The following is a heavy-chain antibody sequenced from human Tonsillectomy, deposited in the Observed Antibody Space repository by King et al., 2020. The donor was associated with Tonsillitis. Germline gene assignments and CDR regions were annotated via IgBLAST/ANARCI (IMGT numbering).Heavy chain of an antibody. V-gene: IGHV2-70*15. CDR3: AQMSSDYGDYGYYYYYMDV. CDR2: IDWDDDK. D-gene: IGHD4-17*01. J-gene: IGHJ6*03. Sequence: HVTLKESGPALVKPTQTLTLTCTFSGFSLSTSGMCVSWIRQPPGKALEWLARIDWDDDKYYSTSLKTRLTISKDTSKNQVVLTMTNMDPVDTATYYCAQMSSDYGDYGYYYYYMDVWGKGTTVTVSS. CDR1: GFSLSTSGMC.